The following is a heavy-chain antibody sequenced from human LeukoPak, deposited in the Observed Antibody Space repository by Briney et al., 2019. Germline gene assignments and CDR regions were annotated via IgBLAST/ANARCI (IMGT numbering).Heavy chain of an antibody. D-gene: IGHD5-18*01. CDR1: GFTFSTYS. J-gene: IGHJ3*01. V-gene: IGHV3-21*01. Sequence: GGSLRLSCAASGFTFSTYSMNWVRQAPGRGLEWVSSISSSSSYIYYANSVKGRFTISRDNARKSLFLQMNSLRAEDTAVYYCASETTRGYSYGSPTDGFDLWGQGTMVTVSS. CDR2: ISSSSSYI. CDR3: ASETTRGYSYGSPTDGFDL.